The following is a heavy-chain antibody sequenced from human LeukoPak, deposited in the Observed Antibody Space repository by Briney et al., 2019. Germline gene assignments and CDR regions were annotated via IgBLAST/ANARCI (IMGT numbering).Heavy chain of an antibody. Sequence: PSETLSLTCTVSGGSISSSSYYWGWIRQPPGKGLEWIGSIYYSGSTYYNPSLKSRVTISVDTSKNQFSLKLSSVTAADTAVYYCARASYSSSFWDYWGQGTLVTVSS. J-gene: IGHJ4*02. CDR2: IYYSGST. CDR1: GGSISSSSYY. V-gene: IGHV4-39*07. D-gene: IGHD6-13*01. CDR3: ARASYSSSFWDY.